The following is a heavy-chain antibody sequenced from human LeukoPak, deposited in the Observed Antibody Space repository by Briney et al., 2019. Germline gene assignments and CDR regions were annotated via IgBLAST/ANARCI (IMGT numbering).Heavy chain of an antibody. CDR1: GYTFTVYS. Sequence: GGSVKVSCKASGYTFTVYSMHWVRQSPGQGLEWMGWIKGHSGGTNYAQKIQGRFTMTRDTSISTAYMDMSRLRSDDTAVYYCARVDYYGSGSYYRTHDWFDPWGQGTLVTVSS. CDR2: IKGHSGGT. J-gene: IGHJ5*02. CDR3: ARVDYYGSGSYYRTHDWFDP. V-gene: IGHV1-2*02. D-gene: IGHD3-10*01.